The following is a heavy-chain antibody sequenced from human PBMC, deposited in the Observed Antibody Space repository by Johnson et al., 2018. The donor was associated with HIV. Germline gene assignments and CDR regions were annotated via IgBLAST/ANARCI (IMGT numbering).Heavy chain of an antibody. J-gene: IGHJ3*02. CDR1: GFTFGDYA. D-gene: IGHD3-3*01. V-gene: IGHV3-66*02. CDR3: AKGLLRYEAADAFDI. CDR2: FYSGGST. Sequence: EVQLVESGGGLVQPGRSLRLSCTASGFTFGDYAMSWVRQAPGKGLEWVSVFYSGGSTYYADSVKGRFTISRDNSKNTLYLQMNSLRAEDTAVYYCAKGLLRYEAADAFDIWGQGTMVTVTS.